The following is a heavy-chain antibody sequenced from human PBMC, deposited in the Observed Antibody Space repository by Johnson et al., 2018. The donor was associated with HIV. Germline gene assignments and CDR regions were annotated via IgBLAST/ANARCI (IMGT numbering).Heavy chain of an antibody. CDR1: GFIFSDYY. V-gene: IGHV3-11*04. Sequence: VQLVESGGGLVKPGGSLRLSCTASGFIFSDYYLNCIRQAPGKGLEWISFISSGGGTTSYSDSVKGRFTISRDNGKKSLYLQMNSLRAEDTAVYYCARACRDGYACDVFDIWGQGTLVTVSS. D-gene: IGHD5-24*01. CDR3: ARACRDGYACDVFDI. J-gene: IGHJ3*02. CDR2: ISSGGGTT.